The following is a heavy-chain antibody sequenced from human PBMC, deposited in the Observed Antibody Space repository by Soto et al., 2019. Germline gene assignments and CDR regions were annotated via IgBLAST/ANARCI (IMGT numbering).Heavy chain of an antibody. Sequence: SETLSLTCTVSGGSISSSSYYWGWIRQPPGKGLEWIGSIYYSGSTYYNPSLKSRVTISVDTSKNQFSLKLSSVTAADTAVYYCARRIAGTSFRIDYWGQGTLVTVSS. J-gene: IGHJ4*02. CDR3: ARRIAGTSFRIDY. D-gene: IGHD6-13*01. CDR1: GGSISSSSYY. V-gene: IGHV4-39*01. CDR2: IYYSGST.